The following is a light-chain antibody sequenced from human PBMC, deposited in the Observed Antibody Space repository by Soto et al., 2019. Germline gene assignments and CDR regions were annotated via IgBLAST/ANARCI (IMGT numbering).Light chain of an antibody. Sequence: QSALTQPRSESGSPGQSVTISCTGTSSDVGAYNYVSWYQQHPGKAPKLMIYDVSKRPSGVPDRFSGSKSGNTASLTISGLQAEDEADYFCCSYAGSYSFHVAFGGGTKLTVL. J-gene: IGLJ2*01. CDR1: SSDVGAYNY. V-gene: IGLV2-11*01. CDR3: CSYAGSYSFHVA. CDR2: DVS.